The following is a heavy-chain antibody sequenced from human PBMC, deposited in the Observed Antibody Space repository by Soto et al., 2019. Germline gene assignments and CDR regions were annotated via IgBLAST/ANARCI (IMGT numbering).Heavy chain of an antibody. CDR2: ISYDGSNQ. CDR1: RFTFNIYG. J-gene: IGHJ4*02. CDR3: AKDQASGQGSFES. V-gene: IGHV3-30*18. Sequence: GGSLRLSCAASRFTFNIYGMHWVRQAPDKGLEWVALISYDGSNQYYADSVKGRFTISRDNSKNTLFLQMNSLRADDTAVYYCAKDQASGQGSFESWGPGTLLTASS.